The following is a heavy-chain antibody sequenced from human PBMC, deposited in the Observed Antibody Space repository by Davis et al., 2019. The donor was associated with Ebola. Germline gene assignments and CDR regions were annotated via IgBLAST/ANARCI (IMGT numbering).Heavy chain of an antibody. CDR3: ARGPRHYGDYYYYGMDV. Sequence: SVKVSCKASGGTFSSYAISWVRQAPGQGLEWMGGIIPIFGTANYAQKFQGRVTMTRDTSTNTLYMELSSLTSGDTAVYYCARGPRHYGDYYYYGMDVWGQGTTVTVSS. J-gene: IGHJ6*02. CDR2: IIPIFGTA. D-gene: IGHD4-17*01. CDR1: GGTFSSYA. V-gene: IGHV1-69*05.